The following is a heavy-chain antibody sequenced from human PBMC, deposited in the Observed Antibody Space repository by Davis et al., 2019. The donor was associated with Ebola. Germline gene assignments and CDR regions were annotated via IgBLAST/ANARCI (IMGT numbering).Heavy chain of an antibody. J-gene: IGHJ4*02. CDR3: ASSAGTPVTTGY. CDR2: MNPNSGNT. V-gene: IGHV1-8*02. Sequence: AASVKVSCKASGYTFIDYYIHWVRQATGQGLEWMGWMNPNSGNTGYAQNFQGRVTMTRNTSISTAYMELSSLRSEDTAVYYCASSAGTPVTTGYWGQGTLVTVSS. CDR1: GYTFIDYY. D-gene: IGHD4-17*01.